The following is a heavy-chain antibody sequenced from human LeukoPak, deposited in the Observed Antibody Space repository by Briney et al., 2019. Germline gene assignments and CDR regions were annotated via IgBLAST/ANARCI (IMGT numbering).Heavy chain of an antibody. CDR1: GFTFSSYE. V-gene: IGHV3-48*03. CDR3: ARGPMVRGVSIYYYYGMDV. J-gene: IGHJ6*02. CDR2: ISSSGSTI. Sequence: GGSLRLSCAASGFTFSSYEMNWVRQAPGKGLEWVSYISSSGSTIYYADSVEGRFTISRDNAKNSLYLRMNSLRAEDTAVYYCARGPMVRGVSIYYYYGMDVWGQGTTVTVSS. D-gene: IGHD3-10*01.